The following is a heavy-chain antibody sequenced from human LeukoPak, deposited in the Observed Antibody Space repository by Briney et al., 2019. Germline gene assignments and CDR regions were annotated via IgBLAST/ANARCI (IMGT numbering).Heavy chain of an antibody. J-gene: IGHJ4*02. CDR1: GYTFTGYY. V-gene: IGHV1-2*04. Sequence: ASVTVSCKASGYTFTGYYMHWVRQAPGQGLEWMGWINPNSGGTNYAQKFQGWVTMTRDTSISTAYMELSRLRSDDTAVYYCARGPTIAVAGIPCDYWGQGTLATVSS. CDR2: INPNSGGT. CDR3: ARGPTIAVAGIPCDY. D-gene: IGHD6-19*01.